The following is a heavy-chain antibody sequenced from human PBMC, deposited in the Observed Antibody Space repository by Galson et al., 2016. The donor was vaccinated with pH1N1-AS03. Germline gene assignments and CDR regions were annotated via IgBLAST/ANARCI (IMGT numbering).Heavy chain of an antibody. CDR3: AREQLDNWFDP. D-gene: IGHD6-6*01. J-gene: IGHJ5*02. CDR2: VFYTGAT. CDR1: RGSVNTDDYF. V-gene: IGHV4-61*08. Sequence: ETLSLTCTVSRGSVNTDDYFWTWIRQPPGKGLEWIGHVFYTGATNYNPSVKGRVTISIDTSNNKFSLRLNSVTAADTAVYYCAREQLDNWFDPWGQGTLVTVSS.